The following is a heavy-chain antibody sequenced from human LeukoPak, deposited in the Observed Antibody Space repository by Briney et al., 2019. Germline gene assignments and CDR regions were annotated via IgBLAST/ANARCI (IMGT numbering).Heavy chain of an antibody. Sequence: TGGSLRLSCAASGFTFSSYEMNWVRQAPGKGLEWVSYISGSGSNIYYADYVKGRFTISRDNAKNSLYPQMNSLRAEDTAVYHCARAMLVGATTFDYWGQGTLVTVSS. D-gene: IGHD1-26*01. CDR2: ISGSGSNI. CDR1: GFTFSSYE. J-gene: IGHJ4*02. V-gene: IGHV3-48*03. CDR3: ARAMLVGATTFDY.